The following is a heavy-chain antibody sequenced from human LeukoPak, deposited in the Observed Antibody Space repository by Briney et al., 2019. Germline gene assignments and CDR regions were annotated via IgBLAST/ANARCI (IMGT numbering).Heavy chain of an antibody. Sequence: ASVKVSCKASGYTFTGYYMHWVRQAPGQGLEWMGIINPSGSTSNAQKFQGRVTMTRDMSTTTVYMELSSLRSEDTAVYYCARGQWLGHDAFDIWGLGTMVTVSS. V-gene: IGHV1-46*01. J-gene: IGHJ3*02. CDR2: INPSGST. D-gene: IGHD6-19*01. CDR1: GYTFTGYY. CDR3: ARGQWLGHDAFDI.